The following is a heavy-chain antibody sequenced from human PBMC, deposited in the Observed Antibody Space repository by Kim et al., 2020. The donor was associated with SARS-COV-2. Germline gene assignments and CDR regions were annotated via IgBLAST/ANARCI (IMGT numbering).Heavy chain of an antibody. Sequence: ADSVKGRFTISRDNAKNALYLQMTSLRAEDTAVYYGAKGGQDGYPVSGFVWGQGTTVTVSS. V-gene: IGHV3-23*01. D-gene: IGHD5-12*01. J-gene: IGHJ6*02. CDR3: AKGGQDGYPVSGFV.